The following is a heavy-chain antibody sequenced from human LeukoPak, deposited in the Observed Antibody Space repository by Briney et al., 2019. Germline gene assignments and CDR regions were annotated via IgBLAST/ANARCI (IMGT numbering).Heavy chain of an antibody. CDR2: ISTGGSYM. CDR3: ARDVDSTGLLDY. J-gene: IGHJ4*02. CDR1: GFTFSTYS. V-gene: IGHV3-21*01. Sequence: PGGSLRLSCAASGFTFSTYSMNWVRQAPGKGLEWVSSISTGGSYMYFADSVKGRFTISRDNAKNSLYLQMNSLRAEGTAVYYCARDVDSTGLLDYWGQGTLVTVSS. D-gene: IGHD3/OR15-3a*01.